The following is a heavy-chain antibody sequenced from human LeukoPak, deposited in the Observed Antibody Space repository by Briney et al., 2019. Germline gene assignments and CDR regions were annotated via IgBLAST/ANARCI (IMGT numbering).Heavy chain of an antibody. CDR2: ISTPNGNT. CDR1: GYTFNTDG. J-gene: IGHJ4*02. D-gene: IGHD3-16*01. Sequence: GASVNVSCKASGYTFNTDGISYSIGWVRQAPGQGLEWMGWISTPNGNTTSAHKFQGRFSMTTNTPTNTVYMELTGLRCDDTALYYCARGRGDDTVDYWGQGTLVTVSS. CDR3: ARGRGDDTVDY. V-gene: IGHV1-18*01.